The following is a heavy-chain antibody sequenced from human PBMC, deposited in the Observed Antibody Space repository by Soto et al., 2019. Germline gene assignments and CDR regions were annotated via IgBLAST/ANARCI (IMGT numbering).Heavy chain of an antibody. D-gene: IGHD1-26*01. Sequence: GGSLRLSCAASGFTVSSNYMSWVRQAPGKGLEWVSVIYSGGSTYYADSVKGRFTISRDNARNTVYLQMNSLRDDDTAVYYCARGDRGAFDLWGQGTAVTVSS. V-gene: IGHV3-53*01. CDR1: GFTVSSNY. CDR3: ARGDRGAFDL. CDR2: IYSGGST. J-gene: IGHJ3*01.